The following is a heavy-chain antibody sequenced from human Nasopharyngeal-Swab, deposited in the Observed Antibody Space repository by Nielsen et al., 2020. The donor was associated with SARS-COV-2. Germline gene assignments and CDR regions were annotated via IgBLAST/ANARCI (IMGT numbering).Heavy chain of an antibody. V-gene: IGHV3-23*01. CDR2: IRGGVDTT. D-gene: IGHD1-26*01. Sequence: GESLKISCVASGFTSSSTGMNWVRQAPGKGLEWVSSIRGGVDTTEYADSVKGRFTISRDTSKNTLYLQMNSLRAEDTALYYCARVAWELQDYFDYWGQGALLTVSS. CDR3: ARVAWELQDYFDY. J-gene: IGHJ4*02. CDR1: GFTSSSTG.